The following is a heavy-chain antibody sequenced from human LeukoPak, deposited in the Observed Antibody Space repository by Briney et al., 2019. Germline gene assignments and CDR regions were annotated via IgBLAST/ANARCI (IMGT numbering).Heavy chain of an antibody. V-gene: IGHV3-21*01. CDR2: ISTSSTYI. CDR1: GFTFSSYS. Sequence: GGSLRLSCAASGFTFSSYSMNWVRQAPGKGLEWVSSISTSSTYIYYADSVKGRFTISRDNAKNSLYLQMNSLRAEDTAVYYCARDPPFIIGAIFFDYWGQGTLVTVSS. CDR3: ARDPPFIIGAIFFDY. J-gene: IGHJ4*02. D-gene: IGHD1-20*01.